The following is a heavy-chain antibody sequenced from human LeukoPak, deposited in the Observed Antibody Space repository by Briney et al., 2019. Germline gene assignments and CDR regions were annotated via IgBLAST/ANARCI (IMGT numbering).Heavy chain of an antibody. CDR3: ARGGGGYVGFDY. CDR2: IKHDGSEK. V-gene: IGHV3-7*03. CDR1: GFIFTNYF. J-gene: IGHJ4*02. Sequence: GGSLRLSCAASGFIFTNYFMSWVRQAPGKGLEWVASIKHDGSEKYYVDSVKGRFTISRDNAKNSLYLQMSSLRAEDTAVYHCARGGGGYVGFDYWGQGTLVTVSS. D-gene: IGHD5-12*01.